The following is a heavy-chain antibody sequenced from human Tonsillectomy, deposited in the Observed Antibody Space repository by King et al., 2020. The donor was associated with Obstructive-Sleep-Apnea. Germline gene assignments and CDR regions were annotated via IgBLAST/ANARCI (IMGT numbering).Heavy chain of an antibody. CDR3: AAWAQRSGGFDY. D-gene: IGHD1-26*01. CDR1: GGSISTTNYY. J-gene: IGHJ4*02. CDR2: IYYSGST. V-gene: IGHV4-39*07. Sequence: LQLQESGPGLVKPSETLSLTCTVSGGSISTTNYYWGWIRQPPGKGLEWIGNIYYSGSTYYNPSLKSRVTISVDTSKNQFSLKVSSMTAADTAVYYCAAWAQRSGGFDYWGQGTLVTVSS.